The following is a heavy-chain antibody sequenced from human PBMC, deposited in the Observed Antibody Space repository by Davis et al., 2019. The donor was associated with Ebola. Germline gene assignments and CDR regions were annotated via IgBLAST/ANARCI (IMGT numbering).Heavy chain of an antibody. Sequence: MPSETLSLTCTVSGGSISSYYWSWIRQPPGKGLEWIGEINHSGSTNYNPSLKSRVTISVDTSKNQFSLKLSSVTAADTAVYYCARDAISSGYASWGQGTLVTVSS. J-gene: IGHJ5*02. CDR2: INHSGST. CDR1: GGSISSYY. D-gene: IGHD5-12*01. V-gene: IGHV4-34*01. CDR3: ARDAISSGYAS.